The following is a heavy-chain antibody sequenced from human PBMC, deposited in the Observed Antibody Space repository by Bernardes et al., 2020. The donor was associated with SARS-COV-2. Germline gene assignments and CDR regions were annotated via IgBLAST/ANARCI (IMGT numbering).Heavy chain of an antibody. CDR1: GGSISSSSYY. CDR2: IYYSGST. Sequence: SETLSLTRTVSGGSISSSSYYWGWIRQPPGKGLEWIGSIYYSGSTYYNPSLKSRVTISVDTSKNQFSLKLSSVTAADTAVYYCARQLRGGTIAARSYYFDYWGQGTLVTVSS. V-gene: IGHV4-39*01. J-gene: IGHJ4*02. CDR3: ARQLRGGTIAARSYYFDY. D-gene: IGHD6-6*01.